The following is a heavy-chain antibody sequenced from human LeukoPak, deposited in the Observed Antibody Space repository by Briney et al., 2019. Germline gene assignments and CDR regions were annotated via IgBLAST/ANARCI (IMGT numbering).Heavy chain of an antibody. V-gene: IGHV3-48*03. CDR2: ISSSGSTI. Sequence: GGSLRLSCAASGFTFSSYEMNWVRQAPGKGLEWVSYISSSGSTIYYADSVKGRFTISRDNAKNSLYLQMNSLRAEDTAVYYCAKIAAPGNYFDYWGQGTLVTVSS. D-gene: IGHD6-13*01. J-gene: IGHJ4*02. CDR1: GFTFSSYE. CDR3: AKIAAPGNYFDY.